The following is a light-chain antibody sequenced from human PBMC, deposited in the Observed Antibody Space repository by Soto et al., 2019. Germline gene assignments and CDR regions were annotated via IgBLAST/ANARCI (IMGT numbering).Light chain of an antibody. J-gene: IGKJ1*01. CDR1: QSVSRSY. CDR2: GAS. V-gene: IGKV3-20*01. Sequence: EIVMTQSPGTLSVSPGERATLSCRARQSVSRSYLAWYQQKPGQAPRLLIYGASSRATGIPDRFSGSGSGTEFTLTISRLESEDFATYYCQQDNSCPLTFGRGTKVDIK. CDR3: QQDNSCPLT.